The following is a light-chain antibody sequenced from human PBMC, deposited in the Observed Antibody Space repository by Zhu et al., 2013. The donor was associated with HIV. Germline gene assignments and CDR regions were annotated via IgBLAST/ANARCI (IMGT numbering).Light chain of an antibody. Sequence: SYVLTQPPSVSVAPGKPARISCGGDNIGSKSVHWYQQKPGQAPVLVIYDNSDRPSGIPDRFSGSNSGNTATLTISWVEAGDEADYYCQVWNSHGDHYVFGTGTKVTVL. CDR3: QVWNSHGDHYV. V-gene: IGLV3-21*04. J-gene: IGLJ1*01. CDR1: NIGSKS. CDR2: DNS.